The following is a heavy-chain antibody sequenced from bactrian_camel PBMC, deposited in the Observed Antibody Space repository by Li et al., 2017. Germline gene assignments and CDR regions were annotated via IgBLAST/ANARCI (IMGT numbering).Heavy chain of an antibody. CDR1: GYAYRHYC. Sequence: HVQLVESGGGSVQAGGSLKLTCVAFGYAYRHYCMGWFRQAPGKEREGIATIHASGGSTYYADSVKGRFTISRDNAKNTVYLEMNNLKPEDTAMYYCAATIVVVDTRRDLDESDFGYWGCQGTQVTVS. D-gene: IGHD2*01. CDR2: IHASGGST. J-gene: IGHJ4*01. V-gene: IGHV3-3*01.